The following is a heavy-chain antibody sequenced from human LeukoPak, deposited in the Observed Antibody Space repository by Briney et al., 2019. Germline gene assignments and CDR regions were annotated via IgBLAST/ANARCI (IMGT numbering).Heavy chain of an antibody. CDR2: IYTSGNT. Sequence: PSETLSLTCTVSGDSISSYYWSWIRQPPGKGLEWIGHIYTSGNTDYNPSLKSRVTISADTSKNQFSLKLNSVSAADTAVYYCARRRSGYSHFDYWGQVTLVTVSS. CDR3: ARRRSGYSHFDY. J-gene: IGHJ4*02. D-gene: IGHD3-22*01. CDR1: GDSISSYY. V-gene: IGHV4-4*09.